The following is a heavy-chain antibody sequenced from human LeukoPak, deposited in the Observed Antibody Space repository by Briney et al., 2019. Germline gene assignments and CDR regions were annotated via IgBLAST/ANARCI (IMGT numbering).Heavy chain of an antibody. Sequence: GGSLRLSCAASGFTFSNYWMNWVRQAPGKGLEWVANIKQDGSEKNYVDSVKGRFTISRDNTKNSLYLQMNSLRAEETAGYYCSRDQPDNNNWKNNWFDPWGQGALVTVSS. CDR3: SRDQPDNNNWKNNWFDP. CDR1: GFTFSNYW. J-gene: IGHJ5*02. CDR2: IKQDGSEK. V-gene: IGHV3-7*01. D-gene: IGHD1-1*01.